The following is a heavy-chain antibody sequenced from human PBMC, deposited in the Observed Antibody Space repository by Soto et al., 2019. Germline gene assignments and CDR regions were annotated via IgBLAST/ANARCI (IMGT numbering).Heavy chain of an antibody. CDR2: ITGGGTNT. Sequence: PGGSLRLSCAASGFTFSSYAMTWVRQAPGEGLEWVSIITGGGTNTYYAESVKGRFTISRDNSKNTLYLQVNSLRAEDTAVYYCAKSASGWPYYIDYWGQGTLVSV. D-gene: IGHD6-19*01. CDR1: GFTFSSYA. CDR3: AKSASGWPYYIDY. J-gene: IGHJ4*02. V-gene: IGHV3-23*01.